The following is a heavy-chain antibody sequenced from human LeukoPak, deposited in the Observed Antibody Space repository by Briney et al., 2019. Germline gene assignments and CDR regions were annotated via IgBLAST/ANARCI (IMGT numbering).Heavy chain of an antibody. J-gene: IGHJ5*02. CDR3: ARALRNCSGGSCYSGWFDP. CDR1: GGSISSYY. D-gene: IGHD2-15*01. V-gene: IGHV4-59*08. CDR2: IYYSGST. Sequence: SETLSLTCTVSGGSISSYYWSWIRQPPGKGLEGIGYIYYSGSTNYNPSLKSRVTISVDTSKNQFSLKLSSVTAADTAVYYCARALRNCSGGSCYSGWFDPWGQGTLVTVSS.